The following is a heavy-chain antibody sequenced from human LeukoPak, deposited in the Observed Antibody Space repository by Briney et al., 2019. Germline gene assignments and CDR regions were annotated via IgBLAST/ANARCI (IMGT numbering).Heavy chain of an antibody. Sequence: SETLSLTCTVSGGSISSSSYYWGWIRQPPGKGLEWIGSIYYSGSTYYNPSLKSRVTISVDTSKNQFSLKLSSVTAADTAVYYCAKDLVSVTPYYMDVWGKGTTVTVSS. J-gene: IGHJ6*03. CDR1: GGSISSSSYY. V-gene: IGHV4-39*07. CDR2: IYYSGST. CDR3: AKDLVSVTPYYMDV. D-gene: IGHD4-11*01.